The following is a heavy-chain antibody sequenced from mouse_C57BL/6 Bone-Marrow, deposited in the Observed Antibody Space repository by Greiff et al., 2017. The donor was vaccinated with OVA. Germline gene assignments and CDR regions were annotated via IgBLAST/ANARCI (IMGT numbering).Heavy chain of an antibody. Sequence: VQLQQSGAELVRPGASVKLSCKASGYTFTSYGISWVKQSPGQGLEWIGEIYPRSGNTYYNEKFKGKATLTADKSSSTAYMELRSLTSEDSAVYCGARRLRRPAWFAYWGQGTLVTVSA. D-gene: IGHD2-4*01. CDR2: IYPRSGNT. V-gene: IGHV1-81*01. J-gene: IGHJ3*01. CDR1: GYTFTSYG. CDR3: ARRLRRPAWFAY.